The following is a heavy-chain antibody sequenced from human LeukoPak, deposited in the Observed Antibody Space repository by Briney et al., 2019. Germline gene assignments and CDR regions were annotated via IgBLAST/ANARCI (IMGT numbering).Heavy chain of an antibody. J-gene: IGHJ5*02. CDR2: IIPIFGTA. D-gene: IGHD2-2*01. V-gene: IGHV1-69*13. CDR3: ARDGCSSTVCSAGGNWFDP. CDR1: RGTFSSYA. Sequence: SVKVSCKASRGTFSSYAISWVRQAPGQGLEWMGGIIPIFGTAYYAQKFQGRVTITADESTSTAYMELSSLRSEDTAIYYCARDGCSSTVCSAGGNWFDPWGQGTLVTVSS.